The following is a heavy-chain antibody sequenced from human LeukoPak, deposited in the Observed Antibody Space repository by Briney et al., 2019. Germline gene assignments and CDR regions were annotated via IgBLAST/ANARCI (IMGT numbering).Heavy chain of an antibody. CDR1: GFTFSSYE. V-gene: IGHV3-33*08. CDR2: IGYDGSNK. J-gene: IGHJ5*02. Sequence: GGSLRLSCAASGFTFSSYEMNWVRQAPGKGLEWVAVIGYDGSNKYYADSVKGRFTISRDNSKNTLYLQMNSLRAEDTAVYYCARDGYDILTGYYPGRWFDPWGQGTLVTVSS. D-gene: IGHD3-9*01. CDR3: ARDGYDILTGYYPGRWFDP.